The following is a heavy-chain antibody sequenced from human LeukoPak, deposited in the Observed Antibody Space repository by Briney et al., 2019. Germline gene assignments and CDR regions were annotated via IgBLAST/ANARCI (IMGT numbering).Heavy chain of an antibody. D-gene: IGHD3-22*01. J-gene: IGHJ6*02. CDR3: AKVYYYDSSADV. Sequence: GGSLRLSCTASGFAFSSYAMSWVRQAPGKGLEWVSAISGSGGSTYYADSVKGRFTISRDNSKNTLYLQMNSLRAEDTAVYYCAKVYYYDSSADVWGQGTTVTVSS. V-gene: IGHV3-23*01. CDR1: GFAFSSYA. CDR2: ISGSGGST.